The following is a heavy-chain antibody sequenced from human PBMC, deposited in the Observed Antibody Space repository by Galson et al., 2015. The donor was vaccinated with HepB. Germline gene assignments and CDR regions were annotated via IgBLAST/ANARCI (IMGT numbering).Heavy chain of an antibody. CDR1: GGTFSSYA. CDR2: IIPIFGTA. Sequence: SVKVSCKASGGTFSSYAISWVRQAPGQGLEWMGGIIPIFGTANYAQKFQGRVTITADESTSTAYMELTSLRSEDTAVYFCASRHHSGSYTTPPLYNYYGMDVWGQGTTVTVSS. D-gene: IGHD3-10*01. CDR3: ASRHHSGSYTTPPLYNYYGMDV. J-gene: IGHJ6*02. V-gene: IGHV1-69*13.